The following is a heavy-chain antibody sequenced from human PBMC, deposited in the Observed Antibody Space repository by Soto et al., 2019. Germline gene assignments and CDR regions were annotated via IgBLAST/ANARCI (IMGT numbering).Heavy chain of an antibody. J-gene: IGHJ4*02. V-gene: IGHV4-34*01. D-gene: IGHD2-21*01. CDR2: MNHSGST. CDR1: GGSFSGYY. Sequence: ASETLSLTCAVYGGSFSGYYWSWIRQPAGQGMEWIGEMNHSGSTNYNPSLKSRVTISVDTSKNQFTLKLSSVTAADTAVYYCASFPKFHGGPFDYWGEGTLVTSSS. CDR3: ASFPKFHGGPFDY.